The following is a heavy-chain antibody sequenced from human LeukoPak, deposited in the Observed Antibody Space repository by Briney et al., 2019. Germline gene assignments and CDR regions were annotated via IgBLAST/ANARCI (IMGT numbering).Heavy chain of an antibody. CDR2: IHHSGSA. J-gene: IGHJ4*02. V-gene: IGHV4-59*01. Sequence: SETLSLTCTVSGDSITNYYWSWIRHSPGKGLESIGFIHHSGSANYNPSLKSRVTMSVDTSKNQFSLKMSSVTAADTAVYHCARARRVAVRGHYFDFWGQGALVTVSS. CDR1: GDSITNYY. D-gene: IGHD3-10*02. CDR3: ARARRVAVRGHYFDF.